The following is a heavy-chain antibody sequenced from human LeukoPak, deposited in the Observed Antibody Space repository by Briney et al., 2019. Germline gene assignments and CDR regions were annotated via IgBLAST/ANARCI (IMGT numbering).Heavy chain of an antibody. CDR3: ARGVGVVVINL. Sequence: PSETVSLTCTVSGGSIRRYYWLWIRQPPAKAREWIGYIYYSGSTNYNPSLNSRVTISVDTSKNQFSLKLSSVTAADTAVYYCARGVGVVVINLWGQGTLVTVSS. V-gene: IGHV4-59*01. CDR2: IYYSGST. D-gene: IGHD3-22*01. CDR1: GGSIRRYY. J-gene: IGHJ5*02.